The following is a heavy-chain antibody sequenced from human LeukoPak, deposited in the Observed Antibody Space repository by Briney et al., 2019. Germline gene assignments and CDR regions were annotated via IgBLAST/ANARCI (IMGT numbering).Heavy chain of an antibody. V-gene: IGHV3-30*01. J-gene: IGHJ4*02. D-gene: IGHD3-10*01. CDR3: AREDSENYSDDY. CDR2: ISYDGSDK. Sequence: GGSLRLSCAASGFTFSSYAMHWVRQAPGKGLEWVAVISYDGSDKYSADSVKGRFTISRDNSKNTLYLQMNSLRAEDTAVYYCAREDSENYSDDYWGQGTLVTVSS. CDR1: GFTFSSYA.